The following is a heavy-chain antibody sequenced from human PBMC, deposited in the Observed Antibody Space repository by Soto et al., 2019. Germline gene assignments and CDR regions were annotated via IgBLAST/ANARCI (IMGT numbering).Heavy chain of an antibody. J-gene: IGHJ6*02. V-gene: IGHV3-7*05. CDR1: GFTFSSYW. CDR3: ARASGTYYDFWSGYHLYYYYNGMDV. D-gene: IGHD3-3*01. Sequence: GGSLRLSCAASGFTFSSYWMSWVRQAPGKGLEWVANIKQDGSEKYYVDSVKGRFTISRDNAKNSLYLQMNSLRAEDTAVYYCARASGTYYDFWSGYHLYYYYNGMDVWGQGTTVTVSS. CDR2: IKQDGSEK.